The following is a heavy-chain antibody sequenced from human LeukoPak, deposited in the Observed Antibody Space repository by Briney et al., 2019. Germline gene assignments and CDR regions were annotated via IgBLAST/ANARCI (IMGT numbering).Heavy chain of an antibody. CDR3: AKGYSYGLDY. CDR2: ISYDGSNK. D-gene: IGHD5-18*01. J-gene: IGHJ4*02. CDR1: GFTFSSYG. Sequence: SGGSLRLSCAASGFTFSSYGMHWVRQAPVKGLEWVAVISYDGSNKYYADSVKGRFTISRDNSKNTLYLQMNSLRAEDTAVYYCAKGYSYGLDYWGQGTLVTVSS. V-gene: IGHV3-30*18.